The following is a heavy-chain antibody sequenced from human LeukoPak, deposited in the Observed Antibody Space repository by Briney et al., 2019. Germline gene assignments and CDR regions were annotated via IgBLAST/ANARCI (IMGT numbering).Heavy chain of an antibody. J-gene: IGHJ4*02. D-gene: IGHD6-19*01. Sequence: GGSLRLSCAASGFTFNNYITNWVRQAPGKGLEWVAFIRYDGSNNYYADSVKGRFTISRDNSKNTVHLQMNSLRTEDTAVYSCAKDQWLVLDYWGQGTLVTVSS. CDR2: IRYDGSNN. CDR1: GFTFNNYI. CDR3: AKDQWLVLDY. V-gene: IGHV3-30*02.